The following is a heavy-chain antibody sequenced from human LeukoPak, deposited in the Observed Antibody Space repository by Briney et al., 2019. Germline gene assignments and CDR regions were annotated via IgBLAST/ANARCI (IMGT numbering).Heavy chain of an antibody. D-gene: IGHD5-18*01. J-gene: IGHJ6*02. CDR1: GFTFSSNY. CDR3: ARDPGYGNMDV. CDR2: TYSGGST. V-gene: IGHV3-53*01. Sequence: GGSLRLSCAASGFTFSSNYMSWVRQAPGKGLEWVSVTYSGGSTYYADSVKGRFTISRDNSKNTLYLQMNSLRAEDTAVYYCARDPGYGNMDVWGQGTTVTVSS.